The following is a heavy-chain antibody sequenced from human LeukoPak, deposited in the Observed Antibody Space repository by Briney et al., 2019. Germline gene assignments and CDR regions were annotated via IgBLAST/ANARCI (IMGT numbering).Heavy chain of an antibody. J-gene: IGHJ4*02. D-gene: IGHD6-6*01. Sequence: GGSLRLSCAASGFTFSTYAMHWVRQAPGKGLEWVAVISYDGSNKYYADSVKGRFTISRDNSKNTLYLQMNSLRAEDTAVYYCARGPAARLWGQGTLVTVSS. CDR1: GFTFSTYA. CDR2: ISYDGSNK. V-gene: IGHV3-30-3*01. CDR3: ARGPAARL.